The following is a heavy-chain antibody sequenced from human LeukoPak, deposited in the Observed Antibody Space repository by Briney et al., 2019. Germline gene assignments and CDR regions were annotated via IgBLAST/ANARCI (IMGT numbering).Heavy chain of an antibody. V-gene: IGHV7-4-1*02. Sequence: ASVKVSCKASGYTFTSYAMNWARRAPGQGLGWMGWINTNTGNPTYAQGFTGRFVFSLDTSVSTAYLQISSLKAEDTAVYYCARDIPFTRYYYYGMDVWGQGTTVTVSS. CDR1: GYTFTSYA. CDR3: ARDIPFTRYYYYGMDV. J-gene: IGHJ6*02. CDR2: INTNTGNP.